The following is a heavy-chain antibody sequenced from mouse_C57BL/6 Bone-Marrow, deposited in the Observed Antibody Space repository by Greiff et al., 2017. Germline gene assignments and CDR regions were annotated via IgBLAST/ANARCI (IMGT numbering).Heavy chain of an antibody. CDR3: TGRAWFAY. CDR1: GFTFSNYW. V-gene: IGHV6-3*01. J-gene: IGHJ3*01. Sequence: EVQRVESGGGLVQPGGSMKLSCVASGFTFSNYWMNWVRQSPEKGLEWVAQIRLKSDNYATHYAESVKGRFTISRDDSKSSVYLQMNNLRAVDTGIYYCTGRAWFAYWGQGTLVTVSA. CDR2: IRLKSDNYAT.